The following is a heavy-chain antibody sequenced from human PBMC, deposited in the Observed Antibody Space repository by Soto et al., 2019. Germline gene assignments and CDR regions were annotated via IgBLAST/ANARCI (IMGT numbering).Heavy chain of an antibody. J-gene: IGHJ4*01. V-gene: IGHV3-23*01. Sequence: VGSLRLSCATSGFTFTRSATSWVRCAAGTGLEWVSAVSANAQGIYYADSVRGRFTISRDNAKTSLYLQMDSLRPEDTAIYYCAREGVTNYTDYYFDLWGHGALVTVSS. CDR3: AREGVTNYTDYYFDL. D-gene: IGHD4-4*01. CDR1: GFTFTRSA. CDR2: VSANAQGI.